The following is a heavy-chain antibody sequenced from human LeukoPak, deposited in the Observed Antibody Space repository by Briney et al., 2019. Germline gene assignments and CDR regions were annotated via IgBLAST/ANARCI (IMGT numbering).Heavy chain of an antibody. D-gene: IGHD1-26*01. J-gene: IGHJ5*02. Sequence: ASVKVSCKASGYTFTSYGISWVRQAPGQGLEWMGWISAYNGNTNYAQKLQGRVTMTTDTSTSTAYMELRSLISDDTAVYYCARDLEVGASNWFDPWGQGTLVTVSS. CDR1: GYTFTSYG. CDR2: ISAYNGNT. CDR3: ARDLEVGASNWFDP. V-gene: IGHV1-18*01.